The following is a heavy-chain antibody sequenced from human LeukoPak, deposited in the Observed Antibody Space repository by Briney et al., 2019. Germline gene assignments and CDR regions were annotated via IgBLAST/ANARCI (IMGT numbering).Heavy chain of an antibody. J-gene: IGHJ4*02. Sequence: NAGGSLRLSRAASGFTFDKAWMTWVRQAPGKGLEWVGRIKSKIHGGTIDYAAPVKGRFTISENTVYLQMSSLRTEDTAMYYCTTSPVPGIDYWGQGIQVTVSS. V-gene: IGHV3-15*01. CDR1: GFTFDKAW. D-gene: IGHD6-19*01. CDR2: IKSKIHGGTI. CDR3: TTSPVPGIDY.